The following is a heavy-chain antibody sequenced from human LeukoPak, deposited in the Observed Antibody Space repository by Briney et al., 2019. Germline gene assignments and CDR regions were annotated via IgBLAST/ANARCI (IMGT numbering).Heavy chain of an antibody. CDR1: GFTFSSYW. CDR2: IKQDGSGK. J-gene: IGHJ4*02. Sequence: PGGSLRLSCAASGFTFSSYWMSWVRQAPGKGLEWVANIKQDGSGKYYVDSVKGRFTISRDNAKNSLYLQMNSLRAEDTAVYYCATPKDPITMIVVALDYWGQGTLVTVSS. D-gene: IGHD3-22*01. V-gene: IGHV3-7*01. CDR3: ATPKDPITMIVVALDY.